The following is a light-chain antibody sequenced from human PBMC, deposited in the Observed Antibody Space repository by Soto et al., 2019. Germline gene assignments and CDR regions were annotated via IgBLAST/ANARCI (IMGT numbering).Light chain of an antibody. V-gene: IGKV3-20*01. CDR2: GAS. Sequence: EIVLTQSPGTLSLSPGERATLSCRASQSVSSSYLAWYQQKPGQAPRLLIYGASSRATGIPDRFRGSGSGTDFTLTISRREPEDFAVYYCQQYGSSPLYTFGQGTKLEIK. CDR1: QSVSSSY. CDR3: QQYGSSPLYT. J-gene: IGKJ2*01.